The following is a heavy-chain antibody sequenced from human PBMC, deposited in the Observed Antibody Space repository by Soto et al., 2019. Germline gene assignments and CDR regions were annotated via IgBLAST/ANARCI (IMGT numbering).Heavy chain of an antibody. CDR3: ARGRYCLTGRCFPNWFDS. D-gene: IGHD2-15*01. Sequence: SETLSLTCSVSGDSISTVDYFWAWIRQPRGQALQYIGYIYKSTTTYYNPSFESRVAISLDTSKSQFSLNVTSVTAADTAVYFCARGRYCLTGRCFPNWFDSWGQGTLVTVSS. CDR2: IYKSTTT. V-gene: IGHV4-30-4*01. J-gene: IGHJ5*01. CDR1: GDSISTVDYF.